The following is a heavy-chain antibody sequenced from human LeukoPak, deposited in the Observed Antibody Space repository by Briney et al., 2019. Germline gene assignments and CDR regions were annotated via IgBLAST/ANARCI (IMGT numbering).Heavy chain of an antibody. CDR1: GFTFSSYA. V-gene: IGHV3-23*01. CDR3: AKTGNNNEGSFDF. Sequence: SGGSLRLSCATSGFTFSSYAMSGVRQAPGKGLEWVSAISGSGDATYYADSVKVRFTISRANSKNTLYLQMNSLRAEDTAIYYCAKTGNNNEGSFDFWGQGTLVTVSS. J-gene: IGHJ4*02. D-gene: IGHD1/OR15-1a*01. CDR2: ISGSGDAT.